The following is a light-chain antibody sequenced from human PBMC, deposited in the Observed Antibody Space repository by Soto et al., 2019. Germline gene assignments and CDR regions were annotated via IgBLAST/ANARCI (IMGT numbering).Light chain of an antibody. CDR3: QQRYSWPRT. CDR2: DAS. Sequence: EIVLTQSPATLYLSPGERATLSCRASQSVSVYLAWYQQKPGQAPRLLIYDASNRATGIPARFSGSGSGTDFTLTISSLEPEDSAVYYCQQRYSWPRTFGQGTKVDIK. V-gene: IGKV3-11*01. J-gene: IGKJ1*01. CDR1: QSVSVY.